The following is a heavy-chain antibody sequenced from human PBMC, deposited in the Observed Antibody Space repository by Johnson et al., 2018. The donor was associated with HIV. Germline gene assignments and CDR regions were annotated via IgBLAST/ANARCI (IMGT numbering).Heavy chain of an antibody. CDR3: ARGITMIVGGKGDAFDI. CDR2: LSYDGSSK. Sequence: QVQLVESGGGVVQPGRSLRLSCAASGFTFNSYGMHWVRQAPGKGLEWVAVLSYDGSSKYYADSVKGRFTISRDNSKNTLYLQMNSLRAEDTAVYYCARGITMIVGGKGDAFDIWGQGTMVTVSS. J-gene: IGHJ3*02. D-gene: IGHD3-22*01. CDR1: GFTFNSYG. V-gene: IGHV3-30*19.